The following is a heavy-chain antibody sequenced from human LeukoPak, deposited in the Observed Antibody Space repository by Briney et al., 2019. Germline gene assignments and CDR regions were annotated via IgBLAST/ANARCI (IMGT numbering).Heavy chain of an antibody. J-gene: IGHJ5*02. CDR1: GGSISSYY. CDR2: IYKSGST. Sequence: SETLSLTYTVSGGSISSYYWSWIRQSPGKGLEWIGSIYKSGSTNYNPSLKSRVTISVDRSKDQFSLKLSSVTAADTAVYYCARAAFWFDPWGQGTLVTVSS. V-gene: IGHV4-59*12. CDR3: ARAAFWFDP.